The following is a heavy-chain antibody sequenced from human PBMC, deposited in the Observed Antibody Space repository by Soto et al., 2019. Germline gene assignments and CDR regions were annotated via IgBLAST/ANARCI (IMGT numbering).Heavy chain of an antibody. Sequence: GGSLRLSCAASGFTFSSYAMSWFRQAPGKGLEWVSTIRAGGGSTYYTDSVKGRFTISRDNSKNTLYLQMNSLSAEDTAVYYCARDPSYEGPGYGMDVWGQGTTVTVSS. CDR2: IRAGGGST. V-gene: IGHV3-23*01. J-gene: IGHJ6*02. CDR1: GFTFSSYA. CDR3: ARDPSYEGPGYGMDV. D-gene: IGHD5-12*01.